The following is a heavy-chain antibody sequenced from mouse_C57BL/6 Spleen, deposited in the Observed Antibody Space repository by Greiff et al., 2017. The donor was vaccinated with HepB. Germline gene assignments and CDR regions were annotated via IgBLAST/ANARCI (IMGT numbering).Heavy chain of an antibody. CDR2: IDPETGGT. CDR1: GYTFTDYE. CDR3: TREGTGTQFAY. Sequence: QVQLQQSGAELVRPGASVTLSCKASGYTFTDYEMHWVKQTPVHGLEWIGAIDPETGGTAYNQKFKGKAILTADKSSSTAYMELRSLTSEDSAVYYCTREGTGTQFAYWGQGTLVTVSA. D-gene: IGHD4-1*01. V-gene: IGHV1-15*01. J-gene: IGHJ3*01.